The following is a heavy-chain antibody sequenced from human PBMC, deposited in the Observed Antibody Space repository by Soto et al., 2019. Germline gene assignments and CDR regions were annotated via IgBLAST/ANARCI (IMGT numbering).Heavy chain of an antibody. CDR1: GFTFSSYW. CDR3: ASGPPLVASHYYYYMDV. J-gene: IGHJ6*03. D-gene: IGHD5-12*01. CDR2: IKQDGSEK. V-gene: IGHV3-7*01. Sequence: PGGSLRLSFAASGFTFSSYWMSWVRQAPGKGLEWVANIKQDGSEKYYVDSVKGRFTISRDNAKNSLYLQMNSLRAEDTAVYYCASGPPLVASHYYYYMDVWGKGTTVTVSS.